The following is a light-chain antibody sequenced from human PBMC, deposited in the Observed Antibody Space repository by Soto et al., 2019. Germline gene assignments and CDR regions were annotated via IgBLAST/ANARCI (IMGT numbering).Light chain of an antibody. CDR3: CSYAGSYTYV. V-gene: IGLV2-11*01. Sequence: QSVLTQPRSVSGSPGQSVTISCTGTSSDVGGYNYVSWYQQHPGKAPKVMIYDVSKRPSGVPDRFTGSKSGNTASLTISGFQVEDEADYYCCSYAGSYTYVFGTGTKVTVL. CDR2: DVS. CDR1: SSDVGGYNY. J-gene: IGLJ1*01.